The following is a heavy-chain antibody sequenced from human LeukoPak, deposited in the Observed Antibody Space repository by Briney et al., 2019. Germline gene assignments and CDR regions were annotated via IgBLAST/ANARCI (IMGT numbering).Heavy chain of an antibody. V-gene: IGHV3-23*01. CDR3: AKVQEMATILPPFHY. CDR1: GFTFRSYA. D-gene: IGHD5-24*01. Sequence: GGSLRLSCAASGFTFRSYAMSWVRQAPGKGLEWVSGISGSGGSTYYADSVKGRFTISRDNSKNTLYLQMNSLRAADTAVYYCAKVQEMATILPPFHYWGQGTLVTVSS. CDR2: ISGSGGST. J-gene: IGHJ4*02.